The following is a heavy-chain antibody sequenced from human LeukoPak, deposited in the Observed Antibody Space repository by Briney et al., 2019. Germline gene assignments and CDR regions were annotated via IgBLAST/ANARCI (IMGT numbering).Heavy chain of an antibody. V-gene: IGHV3-23*01. CDR3: ANPLLGMDDAFDI. Sequence: GGSLRLSCAASGFTFTNYAMTWVRQAPGKGLEWVSAISGSGGSTYYADSVKGRFTISRDNSKNTLYLQMNSLRADDTAIYYCANPLLGMDDAFDIWGQGAMVTVSS. J-gene: IGHJ3*02. CDR1: GFTFTNYA. CDR2: ISGSGGST. D-gene: IGHD7-27*01.